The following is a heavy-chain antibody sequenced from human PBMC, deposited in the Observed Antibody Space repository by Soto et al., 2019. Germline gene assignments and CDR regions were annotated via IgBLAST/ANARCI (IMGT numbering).Heavy chain of an antibody. CDR3: AMTTAFVSGTYPPAHFDY. D-gene: IGHD3-16*01. CDR2: INHSGST. Sequence: QVQLQQWGAGLLKPSATLSLTCAVYGGSFSGYYWSWIRQSPGKGLEWIGEINHSGSTNYTPSLKSRVTISVDTSKNQVSLKLSSVTAADTAVYYCAMTTAFVSGTYPPAHFDYWGQGTRVTVSS. V-gene: IGHV4-34*01. J-gene: IGHJ4*02. CDR1: GGSFSGYY.